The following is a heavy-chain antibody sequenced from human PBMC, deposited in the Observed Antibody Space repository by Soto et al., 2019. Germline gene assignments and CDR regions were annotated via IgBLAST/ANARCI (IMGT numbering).Heavy chain of an antibody. V-gene: IGHV3-23*01. CDR3: AKDRHPDDRWDFDW. CDR2: IYGSAART. Sequence: EVQLLESGGDLVRPGTSLRLSCAGSGFTFQQYTMSWVRQAPGEGLEWVSSIYGSAARTFYAYSVKGRFTISRDNSRNTVYLQMNNLRVEDTAVYYCAKDRHPDDRWDFDWWGRGTRVTVSS. J-gene: IGHJ4*02. D-gene: IGHD3-3*01. CDR1: GFTFQQYT.